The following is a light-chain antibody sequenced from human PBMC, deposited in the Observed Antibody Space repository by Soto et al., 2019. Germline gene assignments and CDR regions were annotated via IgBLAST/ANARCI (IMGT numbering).Light chain of an antibody. V-gene: IGKV1-33*01. CDR2: YAS. J-gene: IGKJ4*01. Sequence: DIQMTQSPSSLSASVGDRVSITCQASQDISNYLNWYQQKPGTVPKLLIHYASNLETGVPSRFSGSGFGTDFTFTISSLQPEDIATYYCQQCDSLPLTFGGGTKVDIK. CDR1: QDISNY. CDR3: QQCDSLPLT.